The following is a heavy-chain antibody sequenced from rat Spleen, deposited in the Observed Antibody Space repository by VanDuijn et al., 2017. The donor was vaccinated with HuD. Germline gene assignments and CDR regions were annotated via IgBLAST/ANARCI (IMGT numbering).Heavy chain of an antibody. J-gene: IGHJ2*01. Sequence: EVQLVESGGGLVQPGRSMKLSCAASGFTFSHFPMAWVRQAPTKGLEWVATISTSGGNTYNRDSVKGRFTVSRDNAESTLNLHLNSLRSEDTATYYCTRDPAFSSFDYWGQGVMVTVSS. D-gene: IGHD1-2*01. V-gene: IGHV5-46*01. CDR1: GFTFSHFP. CDR3: TRDPAFSSFDY. CDR2: ISTSGGNT.